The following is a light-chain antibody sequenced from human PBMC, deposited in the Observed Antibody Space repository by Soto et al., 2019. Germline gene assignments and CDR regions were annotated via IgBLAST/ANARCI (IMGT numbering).Light chain of an antibody. CDR1: SSDVGNNNY. CDR3: SSFTGSSYV. Sequence: QSVLTQPASVSGSPGQSITISCTGTSSDVGNNNYVSWYQHNPGRAPKVMICDVTNRPSGVSNRFSGSKSGNTASLTISGLQAEEEADYYCSSFTGSSYVFGTGTKLTVL. CDR2: DVT. J-gene: IGLJ1*01. V-gene: IGLV2-14*03.